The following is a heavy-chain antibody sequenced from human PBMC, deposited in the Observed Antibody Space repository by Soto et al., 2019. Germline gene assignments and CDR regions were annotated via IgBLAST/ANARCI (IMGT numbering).Heavy chain of an antibody. J-gene: IGHJ4*02. CDR3: ARDHGGSYPSPSGY. D-gene: IGHD1-26*01. V-gene: IGHV3-33*01. CDR1: GFTFSSYG. Sequence: GGSLRLSCAASGFTFSSYGMHWVRQAPGKGLEWVAVIWYDGSNKYYADSVKGRFTISRDNSKNTLYLQMNSLRAEDTAVYYCARDHGGSYPSPSGYWGQGTLVTVSS. CDR2: IWYDGSNK.